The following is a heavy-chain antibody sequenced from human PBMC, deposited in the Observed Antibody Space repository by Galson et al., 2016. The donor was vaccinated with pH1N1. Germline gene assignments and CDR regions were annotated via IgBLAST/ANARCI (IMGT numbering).Heavy chain of an antibody. CDR2: ISKSDNTT. CDR1: GFTFSDYG. V-gene: IGHV3-23*05. J-gene: IGHJ4*02. Sequence: SLRLSCAASGFTFSDYGMSWVRQAPGKGLEWVSSISKSDNTTYYADSVKGRFTISRDNSKNTLYLQMNSLRADDTAIYYWAQRDYWGQGTLVAVSS. CDR3: AQRDY.